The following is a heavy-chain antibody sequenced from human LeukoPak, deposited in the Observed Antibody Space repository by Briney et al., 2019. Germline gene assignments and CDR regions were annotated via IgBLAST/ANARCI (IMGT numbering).Heavy chain of an antibody. Sequence: SETLSLTCTVSGGSIGSYYWSWIRQPPGKGLEWIGYIYYSGSTNYNPSLKSRVTISVDTSRNQFSLKLSSVTAADTAVYYCARGGTVRNGMDVWGQGTTVTVSS. CDR3: ARGGTVRNGMDV. CDR1: GGSIGSYY. CDR2: IYYSGST. J-gene: IGHJ6*02. D-gene: IGHD1-26*01. V-gene: IGHV4-59*01.